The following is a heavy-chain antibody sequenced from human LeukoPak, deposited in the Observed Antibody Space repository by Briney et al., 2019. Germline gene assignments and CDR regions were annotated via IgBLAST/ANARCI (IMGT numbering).Heavy chain of an antibody. J-gene: IGHJ4*02. Sequence: SETLSLTCTVSGGSISSYYWSWIRQPPGKGLEWIGYIYYSGSTNYNPSLTPRLTISLDTSNPPFSLKLSSLPAADTAVYYCAAEPIAAAGTLDYWGQGTLVTVSS. CDR3: AAEPIAAAGTLDY. V-gene: IGHV4-59*01. CDR2: IYYSGST. D-gene: IGHD6-13*01. CDR1: GGSISSYY.